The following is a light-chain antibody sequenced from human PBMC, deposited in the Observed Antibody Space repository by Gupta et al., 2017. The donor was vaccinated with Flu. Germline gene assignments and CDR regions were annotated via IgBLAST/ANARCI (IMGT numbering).Light chain of an antibody. CDR3: QVWDTDSSHVV. V-gene: IGLV3-21*02. J-gene: IGLJ3*02. Sequence: SYVLTQPPSVSMAPGQTARISRGGDSIGSENVHWYQQQPGQAPLLVVYDSTDRPSGIPERFSGSNSGNTASLTISGVEAGDEADYFCQVWDTDSSHVVFGGGTKLTVL. CDR2: DST. CDR1: SIGSEN.